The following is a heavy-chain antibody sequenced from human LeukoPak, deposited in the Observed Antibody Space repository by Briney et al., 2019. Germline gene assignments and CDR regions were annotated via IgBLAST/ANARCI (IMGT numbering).Heavy chain of an antibody. CDR1: GGAFSGYY. Sequence: SETLSLTCAVYGGAFSGYYWSWIRQPPGKGLEWIGSIFYSGSTYYNPSLNSRVTISIDTSKNHFSLGLSSVTAADQAVYYCARQMNTVTADYWGQGNLVTVS. V-gene: IGHV4-34*12. D-gene: IGHD4-17*01. CDR2: IFYSGST. J-gene: IGHJ4*02. CDR3: ARQMNTVTADY.